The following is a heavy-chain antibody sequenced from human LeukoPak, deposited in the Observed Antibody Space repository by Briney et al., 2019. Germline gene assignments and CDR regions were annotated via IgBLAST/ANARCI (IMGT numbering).Heavy chain of an antibody. CDR1: GFTFDDHG. J-gene: IGHJ4*02. CDR2: IKWDGGRT. CDR3: ARDEVGATTEFDY. D-gene: IGHD1-26*01. V-gene: IGHV3-20*04. Sequence: GGSLRLSCAASGFTFDDHGMSWVRQAPGKGLEWVSGIKWDGGRTGYADSVKGRFTISRDNAKNSLYLQMNRLRAEDTAVYYCARDEVGATTEFDYWGQGTLVTVSS.